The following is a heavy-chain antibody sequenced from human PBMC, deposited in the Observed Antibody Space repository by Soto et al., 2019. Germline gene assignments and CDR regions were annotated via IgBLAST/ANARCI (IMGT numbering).Heavy chain of an antibody. CDR1: GFSFSVSS. CDR2: IRSKASNYAT. V-gene: IGHV3-73*01. CDR3: AIEAAGFGH. Sequence: EVQLVESGGGLVQPGGSIRLSCAASGFSFSVSSMHWVRQASGKGLEWLGRIRSKASNYATTYSESVRGRFIISRDDSQDTMFLQMNSLRTEDTAMYYCAIEAAGFGHWGQGTLVTVSS. J-gene: IGHJ4*02. D-gene: IGHD6-13*01.